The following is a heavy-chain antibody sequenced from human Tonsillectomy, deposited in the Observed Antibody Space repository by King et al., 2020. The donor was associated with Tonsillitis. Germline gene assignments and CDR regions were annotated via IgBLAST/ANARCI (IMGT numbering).Heavy chain of an antibody. CDR2: ISYDGSNK. CDR1: GFTFSSYA. J-gene: IGHJ4*02. D-gene: IGHD3-10*01. V-gene: IGHV3-30-3*01. CDR3: ASEYLNLWFGESPGYFDY. Sequence: VQLVESGGGVVQPGRSLKLSCAASGFTFSSYAMHWVRQAPGKGLEWVAVISYDGSNKYYADSVKGRFTISRDNSKNTLYLQMNSLIAEDTAVYYCASEYLNLWFGESPGYFDYWGQGTLVTVSS.